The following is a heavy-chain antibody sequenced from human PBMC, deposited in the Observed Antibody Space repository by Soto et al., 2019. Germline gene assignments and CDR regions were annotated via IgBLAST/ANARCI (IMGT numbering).Heavy chain of an antibody. CDR1: GFTFSSYT. CDR3: AVSSSLDY. Sequence: PGGSLRLSCAASGFTFSSYTMTWVRQAPGKGLEWISVIIGSGTSTYYADSVKGRFTISRGNSKNTLYLQMIGLRAEDTAVYYCAVSSSLDYWGQGTLVTVSS. D-gene: IGHD2-2*01. CDR2: IIGSGTST. V-gene: IGHV3-23*01. J-gene: IGHJ4*02.